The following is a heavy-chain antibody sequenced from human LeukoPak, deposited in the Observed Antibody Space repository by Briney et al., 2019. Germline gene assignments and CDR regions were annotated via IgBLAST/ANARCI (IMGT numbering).Heavy chain of an antibody. CDR3: ARAPHVYVDIVATIYSDYYYYMDV. V-gene: IGHV4-34*01. D-gene: IGHD5-12*01. CDR2: INHSGST. J-gene: IGHJ6*03. Sequence: PSETLSLTCAVYGGSFSGYYWSGIRQPPGKGLEWIGEINHSGSTNYNPSLKSRVTISVDTSKNQFSLKLSSVTAADTAVYYCARAPHVYVDIVATIYSDYYYYMDVWGKGTTVTVSS. CDR1: GGSFSGYY.